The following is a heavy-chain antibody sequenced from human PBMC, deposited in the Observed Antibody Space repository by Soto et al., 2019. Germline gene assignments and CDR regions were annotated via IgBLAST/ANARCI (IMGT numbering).Heavy chain of an antibody. CDR3: ASASGWYEYYFDY. V-gene: IGHV1-8*01. Sequence: QVQRVQSGAEVEKPGASVKVSWKASGYSFTSYDINWVRQATGQGLEWMGWMNPNSGDTGYAQKFQGRVTMTRNTSISTAYMELSSLRSEDTAVYYCASASGWYEYYFDYWGQGTLVTVSS. J-gene: IGHJ4*02. CDR1: GYSFTSYD. D-gene: IGHD6-19*01. CDR2: MNPNSGDT.